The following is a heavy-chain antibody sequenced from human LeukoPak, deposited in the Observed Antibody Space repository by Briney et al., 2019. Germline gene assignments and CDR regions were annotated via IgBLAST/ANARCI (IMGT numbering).Heavy chain of an antibody. J-gene: IGHJ4*02. Sequence: SETLSFTCSVSGYSISSGYYWGWIRQPPGKGLEWIGSIYHSGNTYHNPSLKSRVTTSVDTSKNQFSLKVISVTAADTAVYYCARLSGTYLEIDYWGQGTLVSVSS. V-gene: IGHV4-38-2*02. CDR3: ARLSGTYLEIDY. CDR1: GYSISSGYY. D-gene: IGHD1-20*01. CDR2: IYHSGNT.